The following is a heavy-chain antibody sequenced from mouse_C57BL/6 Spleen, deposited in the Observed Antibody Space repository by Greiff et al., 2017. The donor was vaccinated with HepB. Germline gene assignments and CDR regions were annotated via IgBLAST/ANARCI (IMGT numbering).Heavy chain of an antibody. Sequence: VQLQQSGPELVKPGASVKISCKASGYSFTGYYMNWVKQSPEKSLEWIGEINPSTGGTTYNQKFKAKATLTVDKSSSTAYMQLKSLTSEDSAVYYCAPYGYDEFAYWGQGTLVTVSA. V-gene: IGHV1-42*01. D-gene: IGHD2-2*01. CDR1: GYSFTGYY. J-gene: IGHJ3*01. CDR3: APYGYDEFAY. CDR2: INPSTGGT.